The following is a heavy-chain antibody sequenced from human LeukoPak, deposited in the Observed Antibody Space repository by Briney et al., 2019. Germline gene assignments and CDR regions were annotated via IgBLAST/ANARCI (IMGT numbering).Heavy chain of an antibody. CDR3: ARAPYGSGSYPYYYYYMDV. Sequence: SETLSLTCTVSGGSISSYYWSWIRQPAGKGLEWIGRIYTSGSTNYNPSLKSRVTMSVDTSKNQFSLKLSSVTAADTAVYYCARAPYGSGSYPYYYYYMDVWGKGTTVTISS. CDR2: IYTSGST. J-gene: IGHJ6*03. CDR1: GGSISSYY. D-gene: IGHD3-10*01. V-gene: IGHV4-4*07.